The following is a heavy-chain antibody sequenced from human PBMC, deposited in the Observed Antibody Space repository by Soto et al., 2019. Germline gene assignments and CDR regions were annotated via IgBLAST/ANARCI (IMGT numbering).Heavy chain of an antibody. CDR2: IYHSGST. D-gene: IGHD3-3*01. CDR3: ARGAYDFWSGYTQIYYYYYGMDV. CDR1: VGSISSSNW. Sequence: SETLSLTCAVSVGSISSSNWWSCVRQPPGKGLEWIGEIYHSGSTNYNPSLKSRVTISVDKPKNQFSLKLSSVTAADTAVYYCARGAYDFWSGYTQIYYYYYGMDVWGQGTTVTVSS. J-gene: IGHJ6*02. V-gene: IGHV4-4*02.